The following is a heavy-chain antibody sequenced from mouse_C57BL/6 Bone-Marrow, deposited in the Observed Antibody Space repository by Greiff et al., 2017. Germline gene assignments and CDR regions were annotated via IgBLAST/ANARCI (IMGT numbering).Heavy chain of an antibody. Sequence: VKLQESGPGLVQPSQSLSITCTVSGFSLTSYGVHWVRQSPGKGLEWLGVIWRGGSTDYNAAFMSRLSITKDNSKSQVFFKMNSLQADDTAIYYCAKTGTTVVVPFSYWGQGTLVTVSA. V-gene: IGHV2-5*01. CDR1: GFSLTSYG. D-gene: IGHD1-1*01. J-gene: IGHJ3*01. CDR3: AKTGTTVVVPFSY. CDR2: IWRGGST.